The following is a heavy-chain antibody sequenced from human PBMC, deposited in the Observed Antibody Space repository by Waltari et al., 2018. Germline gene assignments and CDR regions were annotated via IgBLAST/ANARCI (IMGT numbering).Heavy chain of an antibody. CDR1: GGSFSGYY. CDR3: VRLEDCTGPGGHCYSGDPFALDV. Sequence: QVQLQQWGAGLLQSSETLSLTCAVYGGSFSGYYWGWVRQPPGKGLAWLGESKHAGYTNHNPSLRSRVPKSEDTSKSQFSPKLNSVTAADTAVYYCVRLEDCTGPGGHCYSGDPFALDVWGQGTTVTVSS. J-gene: IGHJ6*02. V-gene: IGHV4-34*02. D-gene: IGHD2-15*01. CDR2: SKHAGYT.